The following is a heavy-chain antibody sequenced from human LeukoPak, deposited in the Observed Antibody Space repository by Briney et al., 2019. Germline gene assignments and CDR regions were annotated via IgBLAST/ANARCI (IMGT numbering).Heavy chain of an antibody. D-gene: IGHD5-12*01. CDR1: GFTFSTYI. J-gene: IGHJ3*02. Sequence: PGWALTLSCAVSGFTFSTYIMHWLRQAPGKGLDWVALISYDGRKKYYADFVKGRFTISRDNSKNTQYLQMNSLRAEDTAVYYCARDNSGYDYAFYIWGQGAKVTVSS. CDR2: ISYDGRKK. V-gene: IGHV3-30*04. CDR3: ARDNSGYDYAFYI.